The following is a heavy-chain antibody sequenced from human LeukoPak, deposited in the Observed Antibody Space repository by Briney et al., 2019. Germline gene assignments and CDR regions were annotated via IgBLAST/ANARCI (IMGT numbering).Heavy chain of an antibody. CDR3: ARDRGYDILTGYVPGDY. J-gene: IGHJ4*02. CDR1: GGTFSSYA. D-gene: IGHD3-9*01. CDR2: IIPILGIA. V-gene: IGHV1-69*04. Sequence: SVKVSCKASGGTFSSYAISWVRQAPGQGLEWMGRIIPILGIANYAQKFQGRVTMTRDTSTSTVYMELSSLSPEDTAVYYCARDRGYDILTGYVPGDYWGQGTLVTVSS.